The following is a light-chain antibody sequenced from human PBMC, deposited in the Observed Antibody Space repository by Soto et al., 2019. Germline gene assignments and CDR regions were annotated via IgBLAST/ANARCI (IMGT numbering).Light chain of an antibody. CDR1: SSDVGSYKR. J-gene: IGLJ3*02. Sequence: QSALTQPASVSGSPGQSIAISCTGTSSDVGSYKRVSWYQQHPGKAPTLMIYEFNKRPSGVSNRFSGSKSGNTASLTISGLHAEDDADYYGCSSVGGPNWVFGGGTKLTVL. V-gene: IGLV2-23*02. CDR3: CSSVGGPNWV. CDR2: EFN.